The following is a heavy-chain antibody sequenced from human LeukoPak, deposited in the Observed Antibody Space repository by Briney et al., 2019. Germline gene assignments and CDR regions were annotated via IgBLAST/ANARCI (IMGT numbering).Heavy chain of an antibody. CDR2: VSTSGTT. Sequence: SETLSLTCSVYGGTISNYFWSWLRPPDGKGLEWIGRVSTSGTTKDKPSLRSLVTMSVDTPKNQFSLKLTSVTAADAAVYCGARVWGPGGQYDPGQFDYWGQGILVTVSS. CDR1: GGTISNYF. CDR3: ARVWGPGGQYDPGQFDY. D-gene: IGHD3-16*01. J-gene: IGHJ4*02. V-gene: IGHV4-4*07.